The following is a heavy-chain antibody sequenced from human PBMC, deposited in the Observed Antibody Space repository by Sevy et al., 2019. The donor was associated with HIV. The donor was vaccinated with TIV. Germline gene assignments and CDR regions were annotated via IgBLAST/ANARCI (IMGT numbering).Heavy chain of an antibody. CDR2: IRSKANSYAT. D-gene: IGHD3-10*01. CDR1: GFTFSGSA. CDR3: TREGKAFGY. V-gene: IGHV3-73*01. Sequence: GGSLRLSCAASGFTFSGSAMHWVRQASGKGLEWVGRIRSKANSYATAYAASVKGRFTISRDESKNTAYLQMNSLKTEDTAVYYCTREGKAFGYWGQGTLVTVSS. J-gene: IGHJ4*02.